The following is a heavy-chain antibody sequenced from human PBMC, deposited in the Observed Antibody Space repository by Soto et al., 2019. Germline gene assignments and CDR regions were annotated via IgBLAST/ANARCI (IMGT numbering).Heavy chain of an antibody. CDR2: ISYDGSNK. Sequence: PRGSLRLSCAASGFTFSSYAMHWVRQAPGKGLEWVAVISYDGSNKYYADSVKGRFTISRDNSKNTLYLQMNSLRAEDTAVYYCARGSTDSYGMDVWGQGTTVTVSS. J-gene: IGHJ6*02. V-gene: IGHV3-30-3*01. CDR1: GFTFSSYA. CDR3: ARGSTDSYGMDV. D-gene: IGHD4-4*01.